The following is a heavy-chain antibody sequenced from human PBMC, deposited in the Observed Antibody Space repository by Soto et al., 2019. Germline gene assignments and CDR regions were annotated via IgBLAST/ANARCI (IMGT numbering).Heavy chain of an antibody. CDR2: ISAYNGNT. CDR3: ARSGSQYYDSSGSDYSPDY. J-gene: IGHJ4*02. D-gene: IGHD3-22*01. Sequence: QVQLVQSGAEVKKPGASVKVSCKASGYTFTSYGISWVRQAPGQGLKWMGWISAYNGNTNYAQKLQGRVTMTTDTYTSTAYMGLRSLRSDDTAGYYCARSGSQYYDSSGSDYSPDYWGQGTLVTVSS. CDR1: GYTFTSYG. V-gene: IGHV1-18*01.